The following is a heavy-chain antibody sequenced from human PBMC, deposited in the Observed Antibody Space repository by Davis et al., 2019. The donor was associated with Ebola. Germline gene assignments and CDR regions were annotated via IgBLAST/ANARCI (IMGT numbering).Heavy chain of an antibody. Sequence: GESLKISCAASGFTFSDYWMSWVRQAPGKGLEWVANIKQDGSEKCCVDSVKGRFTISRDNAKNSLYLQMNSLRAEDTAVYYCARAPRVATIFVPGDHWGQGTLVIVSS. D-gene: IGHD5-12*01. V-gene: IGHV3-7*01. J-gene: IGHJ4*02. CDR1: GFTFSDYW. CDR3: ARAPRVATIFVPGDH. CDR2: IKQDGSEK.